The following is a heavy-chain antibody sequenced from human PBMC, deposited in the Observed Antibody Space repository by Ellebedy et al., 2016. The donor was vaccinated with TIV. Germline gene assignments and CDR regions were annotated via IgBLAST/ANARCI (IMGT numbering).Heavy chain of an antibody. CDR1: NYSIVSGYF. V-gene: IGHV4-38-2*02. CDR3: ARERGIVVAGLEFDP. CDR2: IFHTGST. Sequence: MPSETLSLTCTVSNYSIVSGYFWGWIRQSPGKGLEWIGSIFHTGSTFYNPSLKSRVTISVDTSKNQFSLRLSSVTAADTAVYYCARERGIVVAGLEFDPWGQGTLVTVSS. J-gene: IGHJ5*02. D-gene: IGHD6-19*01.